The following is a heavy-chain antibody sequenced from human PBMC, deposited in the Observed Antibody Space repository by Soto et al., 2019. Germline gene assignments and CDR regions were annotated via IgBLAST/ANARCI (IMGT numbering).Heavy chain of an antibody. V-gene: IGHV1-18*01. CDR1: GYTFTSYG. Sequence: QVQLVQSGAEVKKPGASVKVSCKASGYTFTSYGISWVRQAPGQGLEWMGWISVYNGNTNYAQNLQGRVTMTTDTSTSTAYMELRSLRSDDTAVYYWARALDSSGYYYLDQIDYGGQGTLVTVSS. D-gene: IGHD3-22*01. CDR2: ISVYNGNT. CDR3: ARALDSSGYYYLDQIDY. J-gene: IGHJ4*02.